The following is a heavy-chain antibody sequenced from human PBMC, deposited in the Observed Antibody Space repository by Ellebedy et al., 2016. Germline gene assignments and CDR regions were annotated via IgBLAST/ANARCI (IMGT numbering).Heavy chain of an antibody. Sequence: SETLSLXXTVSGGSISSYYSSWIRQLPGKGLEWIGYIYYSGSTNYNPSLKSRVTISVDTSKNQFSLKLSSVTAADTAVYYCARDRTDIVATSGFDPWGQGTLVTVSS. V-gene: IGHV4-59*01. CDR3: ARDRTDIVATSGFDP. D-gene: IGHD5-12*01. CDR1: GGSISSYY. J-gene: IGHJ5*02. CDR2: IYYSGST.